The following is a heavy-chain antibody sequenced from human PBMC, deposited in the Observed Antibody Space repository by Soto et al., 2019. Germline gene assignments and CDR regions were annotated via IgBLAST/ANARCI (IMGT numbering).Heavy chain of an antibody. V-gene: IGHV4-38-2*01. J-gene: IGHJ5*02. CDR1: GYSISSNHY. Sequence: PSETLSLTCAVSGYSISSNHYWGWIRQPPGKGLEWIGSIYHSGSTYYNPSLKSRVTISIDTSKNQFSLRLTSVTAADTAVYYCARGGIVILEDVPHWFDPWGQGTLLVTVSS. CDR3: ARGGIVILEDVPHWFDP. D-gene: IGHD2-8*01. CDR2: IYHSGST.